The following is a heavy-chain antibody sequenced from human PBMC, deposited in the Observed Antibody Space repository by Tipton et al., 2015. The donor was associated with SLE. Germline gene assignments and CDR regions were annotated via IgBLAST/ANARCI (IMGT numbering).Heavy chain of an antibody. CDR2: VSYLGST. CDR1: GGFISSSSYY. J-gene: IGHJ4*02. CDR3: ATSPLTL. Sequence: GLVKPSETLSLTCTVSGGFISSSSYYWGWIRQPPGKGLEWIGSVSYLGSTSYNATLKSRVTISIDTSKKHFSLKLSSVTAADTAVYYCATSPLTLWGQGTLVTVSS. V-gene: IGHV4-39*07.